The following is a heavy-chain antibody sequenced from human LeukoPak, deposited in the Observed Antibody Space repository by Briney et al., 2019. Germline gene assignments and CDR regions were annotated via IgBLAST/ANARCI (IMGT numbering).Heavy chain of an antibody. CDR2: IYPDDSDT. Sequence: GESLKISCKGSGFSFTSSWIGWVRQIPGKGLEWMGTIYPDDSDTRYSPSFQGQVTISADKSISTAYLQWSSLKASDTAMYFCARHSTGAVRVIDYWGLGTLVTVSS. D-gene: IGHD1-14*01. V-gene: IGHV5-51*01. CDR1: GFSFTSSW. CDR3: ARHSTGAVRVIDY. J-gene: IGHJ4*02.